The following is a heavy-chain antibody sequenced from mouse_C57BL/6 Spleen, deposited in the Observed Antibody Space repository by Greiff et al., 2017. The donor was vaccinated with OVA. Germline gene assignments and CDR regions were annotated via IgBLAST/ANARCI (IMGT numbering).Heavy chain of an antibody. CDR3: TGGDY. CDR2: IRLKSDNYAT. V-gene: IGHV6-3*01. CDR1: GFTFSNYW. J-gene: IGHJ2*01. Sequence: EVKLMESGGGLVQPGGSLKLSCVASGFTFSNYWMNWVRQSPEKGLEWVAQIRLKSDNYATHYAEYVKGRFTISRDDYKRSVYLQMNNLRAEDTVIYYCTGGDYWGQGTTLTVSS.